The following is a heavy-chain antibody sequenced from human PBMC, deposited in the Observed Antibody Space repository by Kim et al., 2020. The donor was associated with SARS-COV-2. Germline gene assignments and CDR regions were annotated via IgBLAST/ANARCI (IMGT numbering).Heavy chain of an antibody. J-gene: IGHJ4*02. CDR3: ACETYYYDSSGYYVPFFDY. Sequence: GRFTISRDNSKNTLYLQMNSLRAEDTAVYYCACETYYYDSSGYYVPFFDYWGQGTLVTVSS. V-gene: IGHV3-23*01. D-gene: IGHD3-22*01.